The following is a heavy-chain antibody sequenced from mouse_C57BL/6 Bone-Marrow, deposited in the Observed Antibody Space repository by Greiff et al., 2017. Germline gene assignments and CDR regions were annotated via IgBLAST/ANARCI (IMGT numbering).Heavy chain of an antibody. V-gene: IGHV1-72*01. CDR3: ARRGGHYYGSSYVFDY. CDR1: GYTFTSYW. CDR2: IAPNSGGT. D-gene: IGHD1-1*01. Sequence: QVQLKQPGAELVKPGASVKLSCKASGYTFTSYWMHWVKQRPGRGLEWIGRIAPNSGGTKYNEKFKSKATLTVDKPSSTAYMQISSLTSEDSAVYYCARRGGHYYGSSYVFDYWGQGTTLTVSS. J-gene: IGHJ2*01.